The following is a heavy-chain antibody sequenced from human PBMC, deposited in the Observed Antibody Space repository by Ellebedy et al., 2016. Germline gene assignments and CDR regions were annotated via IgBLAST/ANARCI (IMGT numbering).Heavy chain of an antibody. V-gene: IGHV3-23*01. D-gene: IGHD5-12*01. CDR1: GFTFSSYA. J-gene: IGHJ4*02. CDR3: AKDPLGVEWLRSAPEYYFDY. Sequence: GGSLRLSCAASGFTFSSYAMSWVRQAPGKGLEWVSAISGSGGSTYYADSVKGRFTISRDNSKNKLYLQMNSLRAEDMAVYYCAKDPLGVEWLRSAPEYYFDYWGQGTLVTVSS. CDR2: ISGSGGST.